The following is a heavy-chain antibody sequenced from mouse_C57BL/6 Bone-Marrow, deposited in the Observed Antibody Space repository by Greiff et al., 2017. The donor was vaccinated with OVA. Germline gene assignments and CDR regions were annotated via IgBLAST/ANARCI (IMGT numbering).Heavy chain of an antibody. Sequence: VQLQPSGAELVRPGASVKLSCTASGFNIKDAYMHWVKQRPEQGLGWIGWIDPENGDTEYASKFQGKATITADTSSNTAYLQLSSLTSEDTAVYYCTTGVSVGDYWGQGTTLTVSS. CDR3: TTGVSVGDY. CDR1: GFNIKDAY. CDR2: IDPENGDT. J-gene: IGHJ2*01. V-gene: IGHV14-4*01.